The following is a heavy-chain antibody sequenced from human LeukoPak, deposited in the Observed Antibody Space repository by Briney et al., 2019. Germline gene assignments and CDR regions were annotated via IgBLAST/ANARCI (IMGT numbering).Heavy chain of an antibody. J-gene: IGHJ4*02. CDR1: GGSTSSYY. CDR3: ARGFSRRIFDY. V-gene: IGHV4-59*08. CDR2: IYYSGST. Sequence: TSETLSLTCTVSGGSTSSYYWSWIRQPPGKGLEWIGYIYYSGSTNYNPSLKSRVTISVDTSKSQFSLKLSSVTAADTAVYYCARGFSRRIFDYWGQGTLVTVSS.